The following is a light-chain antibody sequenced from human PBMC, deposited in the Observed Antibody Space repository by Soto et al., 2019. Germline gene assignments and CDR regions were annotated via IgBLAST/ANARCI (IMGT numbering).Light chain of an antibody. CDR1: QSISSW. V-gene: IGKV1-5*03. CDR3: QQYNSYPFT. J-gene: IGKJ3*01. CDR2: KAS. Sequence: DIQMTQSPSTPYASVGDRVTITCRASQSISSWLAWYQQKPGKAPKLLIYKASSLESGVPSRFSGSGTGTAYTLTLSTMQRDDFATYYCQQYNSYPFTFGPGTKVYIK.